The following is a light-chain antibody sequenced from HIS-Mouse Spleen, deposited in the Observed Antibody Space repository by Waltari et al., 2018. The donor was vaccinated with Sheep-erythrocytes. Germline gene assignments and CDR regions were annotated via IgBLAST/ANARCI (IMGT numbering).Light chain of an antibody. CDR2: WAS. Sequence: DIVMTQSPDSLAVSLGERATINCKSRQRVLYSSNNKNYLSWYQQKPGQPPKLIIYWASTRESGVPDRFSGSGSGTVFTLTISSLQAEDVAVYYCQQYYSTPLTFGGGTKVEIK. CDR1: QRVLYSSNNKNY. V-gene: IGKV4-1*01. J-gene: IGKJ4*01. CDR3: QQYYSTPLT.